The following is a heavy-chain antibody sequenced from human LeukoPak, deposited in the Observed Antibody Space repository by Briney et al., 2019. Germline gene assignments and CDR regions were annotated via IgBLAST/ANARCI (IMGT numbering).Heavy chain of an antibody. CDR3: ARGAIGSGNYRDYYYYGMDV. CDR2: IIPIFGTA. V-gene: IGHV1-69*13. Sequence: GASVKVSCKASGGTFSSYAISWVRQAPGQGLEWMGGIIPIFGTANYAQKFQGRVTITADESTSTAYMELSSLRSEDTAVYYCARGAIGSGNYRDYYYYGMDVWGKGTTVTVSS. D-gene: IGHD3-10*01. CDR1: GGTFSSYA. J-gene: IGHJ6*04.